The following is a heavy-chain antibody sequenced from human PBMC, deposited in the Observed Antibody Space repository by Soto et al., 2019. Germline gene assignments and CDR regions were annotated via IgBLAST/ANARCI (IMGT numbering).Heavy chain of an antibody. J-gene: IGHJ6*02. Sequence: PSQTLSLTCAISGDSVSSNSAAWNWIRQSPSRGLEWLGRTYYRSKWYNDYAVSVKSRITINPDTSKNQFSLQLNSVTPEDTAVYYCARDAIYGDTAYYYYGMDVWGQGTTVTVSS. D-gene: IGHD4-17*01. CDR2: TYYRSKWYN. CDR1: GDSVSSNSAA. CDR3: ARDAIYGDTAYYYYGMDV. V-gene: IGHV6-1*01.